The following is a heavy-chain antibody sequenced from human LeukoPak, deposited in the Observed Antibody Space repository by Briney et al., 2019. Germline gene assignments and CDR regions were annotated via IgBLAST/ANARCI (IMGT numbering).Heavy chain of an antibody. V-gene: IGHV3-23*01. CDR3: ARDYPEVVVAATQFDY. Sequence: GGSLRLSCAASGFTFSTYAMSWVRQAPGKGLDWVSAISGRGGSTFYADSVKGRFTISRDNSKNTLYLQMNSLRAEDTAVYYCARDYPEVVVAATQFDYWGQGTLVTVSS. CDR2: ISGRGGST. J-gene: IGHJ4*02. D-gene: IGHD2-15*01. CDR1: GFTFSTYA.